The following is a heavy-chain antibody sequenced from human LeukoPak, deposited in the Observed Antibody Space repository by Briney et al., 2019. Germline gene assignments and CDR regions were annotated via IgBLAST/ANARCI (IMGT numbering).Heavy chain of an antibody. CDR3: AKDQFDP. CDR1: GFTFSSYG. J-gene: IGHJ5*02. CDR2: ISYDGSNK. V-gene: IGHV3-30*18. Sequence: GRSLRLSCAASGFTFSSYGMHWVRQAPGKGLEWVVVISYDGSNKYYADSVKGRFTISRDNSKNTLYLQMNSLRAEDTAVYYCAKDQFDPWGQGTLVTVSS.